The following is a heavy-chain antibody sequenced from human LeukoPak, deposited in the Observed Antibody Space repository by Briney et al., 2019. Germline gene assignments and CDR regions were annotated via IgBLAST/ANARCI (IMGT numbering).Heavy chain of an antibody. Sequence: PSETLSLTCTVSGGSISSSNYYWGWIRQPPGKGLEWIDNIYYSGSTYFNPSLKSRVTISIDTSKNQFSLKLSSVTAADTAVYYCAREDYGDDGYFDLWGRGTLVTVSS. V-gene: IGHV4-39*02. CDR2: IYYSGST. D-gene: IGHD4-17*01. CDR1: GGSISSSNYY. J-gene: IGHJ2*01. CDR3: AREDYGDDGYFDL.